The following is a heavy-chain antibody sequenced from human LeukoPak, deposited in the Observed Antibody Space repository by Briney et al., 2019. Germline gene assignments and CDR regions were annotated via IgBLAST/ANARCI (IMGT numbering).Heavy chain of an antibody. CDR1: GCTFTSYG. CDR3: ARGPWAYCGGDCYSSDAFDI. D-gene: IGHD2-21*02. J-gene: IGHJ3*02. Sequence: ASVKVSCKASGCTFTSYGISWVRQAPGQGLEWMGWISAYNGNTNYAQKLQGRVTMTTDTSTSTAYMELRSLRSDDTAVYYCARGPWAYCGGDCYSSDAFDIWGQGTMVTVSS. CDR2: ISAYNGNT. V-gene: IGHV1-18*01.